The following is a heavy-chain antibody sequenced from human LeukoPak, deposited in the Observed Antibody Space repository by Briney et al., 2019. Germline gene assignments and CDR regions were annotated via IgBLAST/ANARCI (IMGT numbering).Heavy chain of an antibody. V-gene: IGHV4-59*01. J-gene: IGHJ3*02. Sequence: ASETLSLTCTVSGGSISSFYWSWIWQPPRKGPERIGDIYYSGSTNSNPSLKSRVTISVDTSKNQFSLKLSSVTAADTAVYYCARAGWELPWPRQAFDIWGEETMVSVSS. CDR3: ARAGWELPWPRQAFDI. D-gene: IGHD1-26*01. CDR1: GGSISSFY. CDR2: IYYSGST.